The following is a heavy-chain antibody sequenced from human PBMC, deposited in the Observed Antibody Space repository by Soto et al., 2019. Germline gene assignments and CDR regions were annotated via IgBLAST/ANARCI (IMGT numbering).Heavy chain of an antibody. CDR2: IKEDGSEK. D-gene: IGHD1-26*01. CDR3: ARLSGWGWFDF. V-gene: IGHV3-7*01. CDR1: GFTFGNHW. J-gene: IGHJ5*01. Sequence: EVQLVESGGGLVQPGGSLRLSCAASGFTFGNHWMSWGRQAPGKGLEGVASIKEDGSEKYYADSLRGRFTISRDNAKNTLYLEMNSLGADDTAVYYCARLSGWGWFDFWGQGALVTVSP.